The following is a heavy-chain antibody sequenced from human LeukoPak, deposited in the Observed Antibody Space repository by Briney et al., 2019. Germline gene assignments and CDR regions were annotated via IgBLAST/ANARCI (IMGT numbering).Heavy chain of an antibody. CDR2: ISWNSGSI. CDR3: AKVSGGSPRDDAFDI. D-gene: IGHD1-26*01. Sequence: GRSLRLSCAASGFTFDDYAMHWVRQAPGKGLEWVSGISWNSGSIGYADSVKGRFTISRDNAKNSLYLQMNSLRAEDMALYYCAKVSGGSPRDDAFDIWGQGTMVTVSS. V-gene: IGHV3-9*03. J-gene: IGHJ3*02. CDR1: GFTFDDYA.